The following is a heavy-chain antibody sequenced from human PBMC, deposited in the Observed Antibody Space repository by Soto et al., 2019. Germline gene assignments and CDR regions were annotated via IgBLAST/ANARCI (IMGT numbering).Heavy chain of an antibody. CDR3: AKGSGSSAYSPFDY. CDR2: IYYSGGI. Sequence: QLPLQESGPGLGKPSETLSLTCNVSGDSIRSSKYYWGWIRQPPGKGLEWIGTIYYSGGIYYNPSLKSRVTISIDTSKNHFSLKLSSVTAADTAVYYCAKGSGSSAYSPFDYWGQGTLVTVSS. D-gene: IGHD3-16*01. J-gene: IGHJ4*02. V-gene: IGHV4-39*02. CDR1: GDSIRSSKYY.